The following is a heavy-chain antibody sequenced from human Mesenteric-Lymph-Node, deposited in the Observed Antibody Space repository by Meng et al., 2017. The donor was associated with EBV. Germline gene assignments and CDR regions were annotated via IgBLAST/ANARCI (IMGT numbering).Heavy chain of an antibody. Sequence: EVQLVESGGXLCKPGGSXRLSCAASGFTFSSYSMNWVRQAPGKGLEWVSTIESSESYYTDSVKGRFTISRDNAKNSLYLQMSSLRAEDTGVYYCARDSNQVRGFDYWGQGTLVTVSS. CDR1: GFTFSSYS. CDR2: IESSES. D-gene: IGHD3-10*01. J-gene: IGHJ4*02. V-gene: IGHV3-21*01. CDR3: ARDSNQVRGFDY.